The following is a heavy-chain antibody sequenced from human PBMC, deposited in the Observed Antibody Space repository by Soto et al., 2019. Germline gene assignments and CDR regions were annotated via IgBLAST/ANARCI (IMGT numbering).Heavy chain of an antibody. CDR1: GFSLTTGGMC. J-gene: IGHJ4*02. CDR3: ARTPSYCVGPDCFLTGFDF. D-gene: IGHD2-21*01. CDR2: IDWDDEK. V-gene: IGHV2-70*11. Sequence: SGPTLVNPTQTLTLTCTFSGFSLTTGGMCVSWIRQPPGQALEWLARIDWDDEKYYSTSLRTRLSISKDTSKNEVVLTLTNMDPVDTATYYCARTPSYCVGPDCFLTGFDFWGQGARVTAPQ.